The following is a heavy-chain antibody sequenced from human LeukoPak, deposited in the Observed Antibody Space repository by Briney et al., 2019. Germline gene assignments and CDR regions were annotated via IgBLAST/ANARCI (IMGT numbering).Heavy chain of an antibody. Sequence: GGSLRLSCAASGFTFSSYAMSWVRQAPGKGLEWVSAISGSGGSTYYADSVKGRFTISRDNSKNTLHLQMNSLRAEDTAVYYCAKAPSHYDSSGYYDYWGQGTLVTVSS. CDR2: ISGSGGST. J-gene: IGHJ4*02. V-gene: IGHV3-23*01. CDR3: AKAPSHYDSSGYYDY. D-gene: IGHD3-22*01. CDR1: GFTFSSYA.